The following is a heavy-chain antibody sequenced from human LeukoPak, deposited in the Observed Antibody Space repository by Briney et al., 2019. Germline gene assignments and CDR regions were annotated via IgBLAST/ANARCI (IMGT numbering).Heavy chain of an antibody. D-gene: IGHD6-13*01. CDR1: GFTFSSYA. CDR3: AKAIGAAAGTFDY. J-gene: IGHJ4*02. Sequence: GGSLRLSCAASGFTFSSYAMSWVRQAPGKELEWVSTISGSGGITYYADSVKGRFTLSRDNSKSTLYVQMNSLRVEDTAVYYCAKAIGAAAGTFDYWGQGTLVTVSS. V-gene: IGHV3-23*01. CDR2: ISGSGGIT.